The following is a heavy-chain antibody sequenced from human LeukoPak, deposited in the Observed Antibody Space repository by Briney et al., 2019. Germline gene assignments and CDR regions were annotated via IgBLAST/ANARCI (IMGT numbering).Heavy chain of an antibody. CDR1: GGSISGYY. D-gene: IGHD4-11*01. Sequence: PSETLSLTCTVSGGSISGYYWSWIRQAPGKELEWIGYIFYSGNTSYNPSLKSRVTISIDTPKNQFSLKLSSVTAADSAVYYCARQSNDYSDYTFESWGQGTLVTVSS. J-gene: IGHJ4*02. V-gene: IGHV4-59*08. CDR3: ARQSNDYSDYTFES. CDR2: IFYSGNT.